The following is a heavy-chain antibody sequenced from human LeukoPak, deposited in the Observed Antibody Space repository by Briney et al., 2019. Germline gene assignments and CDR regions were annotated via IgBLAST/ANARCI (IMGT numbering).Heavy chain of an antibody. V-gene: IGHV3-23*01. Sequence: GGSLRLSCAASGFTFRSYAMSWVRQAPGKGLEWVSVISGSGNSTYYADSVKGRFTISRDNSKNTLYRQMNSLRSEDTAVYYCAKDGYHKDYWGQGTLVTVSS. J-gene: IGHJ4*02. D-gene: IGHD2-2*01. CDR2: ISGSGNST. CDR1: GFTFRSYA. CDR3: AKDGYHKDY.